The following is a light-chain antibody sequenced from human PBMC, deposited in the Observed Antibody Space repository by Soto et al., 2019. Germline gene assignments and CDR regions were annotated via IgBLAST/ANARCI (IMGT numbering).Light chain of an antibody. J-gene: IGLJ3*02. V-gene: IGLV1-44*01. Sequence: QSVLTQPPSVSGTPGQSVTISCSGASSNVGRNAVSWYQQVPGMAPKLLVFSTVKRPPEGLIRCSGSASGASASLAIIWLHSEDEAHDYYATWDETLIGPQFGGGTKLTVL. CDR2: STV. CDR1: SSNVGRNA. CDR3: ATWDETLIGPQ.